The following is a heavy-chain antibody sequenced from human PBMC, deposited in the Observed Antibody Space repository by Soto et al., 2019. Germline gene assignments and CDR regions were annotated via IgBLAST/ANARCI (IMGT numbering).Heavy chain of an antibody. CDR2: ISGSGGST. Sequence: GGSLRLSCAASGFTFSSYAMSWVRQAPGKGLEWVSAISGSGGSTYYADSVKGRFTISRDNSKNTLYLQMNSLRAEDTAVYYCAKDLGAVAGTGKYYFDYWGQGTLVTVSS. D-gene: IGHD6-19*01. CDR1: GFTFSSYA. CDR3: AKDLGAVAGTGKYYFDY. V-gene: IGHV3-23*01. J-gene: IGHJ4*02.